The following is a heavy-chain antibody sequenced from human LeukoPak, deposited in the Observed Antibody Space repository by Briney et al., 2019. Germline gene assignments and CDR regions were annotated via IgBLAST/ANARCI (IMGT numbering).Heavy chain of an antibody. D-gene: IGHD2-2*01. V-gene: IGHV3-7*03. CDR3: AKDSCSSSTCYSGNWFDP. Sequence: GGSLRLSRAASEFTLSRYWMSWVRQAPGKGLEWVANINQDGSEKYYVDSVKGRFTISRDNAKNSLYLQMNRLRPEDTAFYYCAKDSCSSSTCYSGNWFDPWGQGTLVTVSS. CDR2: INQDGSEK. J-gene: IGHJ5*02. CDR1: EFTLSRYW.